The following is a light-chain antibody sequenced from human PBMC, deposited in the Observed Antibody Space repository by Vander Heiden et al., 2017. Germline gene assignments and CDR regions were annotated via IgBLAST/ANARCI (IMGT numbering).Light chain of an antibody. Sequence: EIVFPQSPGTLSLSPGERATPSCRASQSVSSSYLAWYQQKPGQAPRLLIYGASSRATGIPDRFSGSGSGTDFTLTISRREPEDFAVYYCQQYGSSPPITFGQGTRLEIK. CDR3: QQYGSSPPIT. CDR2: GAS. V-gene: IGKV3-20*01. CDR1: QSVSSSY. J-gene: IGKJ5*01.